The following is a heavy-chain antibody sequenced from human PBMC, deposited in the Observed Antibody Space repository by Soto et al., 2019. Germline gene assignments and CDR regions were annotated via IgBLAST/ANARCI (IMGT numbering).Heavy chain of an antibody. D-gene: IGHD5-12*01. J-gene: IGHJ3*02. Sequence: PGGSLRLSCAASGFTFSSYSMNWVRQAPGKGLEWVSSISSSSSYIYYADSVKGRFTISRDNAKNSLYLQMNSLRAEGTAVYYCARDRERWLQFDFGGSAFDIWGQGTMVTVSS. CDR3: ARDRERWLQFDFGGSAFDI. V-gene: IGHV3-21*01. CDR1: GFTFSSYS. CDR2: ISSSSSYI.